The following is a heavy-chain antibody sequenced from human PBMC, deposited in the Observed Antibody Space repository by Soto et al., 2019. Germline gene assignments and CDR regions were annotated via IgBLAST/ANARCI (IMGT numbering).Heavy chain of an antibody. CDR1: RFSFGSYA. CDR2: ISGSDGKT. J-gene: IGHJ4*02. D-gene: IGHD3-3*01. V-gene: IGHV3-23*01. CDR3: ARWSYLDY. Sequence: GGSLRLSCAASRFSFGSYALSWVRQAPGKGLEWVSTISGSDGKTFYADFVKGRFSISRDTSQSTLYLQMNSLRADDTAMYYCARWSYLDYWGQGTRVTVSS.